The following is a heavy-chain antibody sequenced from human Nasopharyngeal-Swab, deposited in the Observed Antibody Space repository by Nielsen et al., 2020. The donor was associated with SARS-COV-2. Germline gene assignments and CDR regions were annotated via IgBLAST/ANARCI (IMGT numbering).Heavy chain of an antibody. CDR1: GFTVSSNY. Sequence: GGSLRLSCAASGFTVSSNYMSWVRQAPGKGLEWVSVIYSGGSTYYADSVKGRFTISRDNSKNTLYLQMNSLRAEDTAVYYCARVGVVVAATAFDIWGQGTMVTVSS. J-gene: IGHJ3*02. CDR2: IYSGGST. V-gene: IGHV3-53*01. CDR3: ARVGVVVAATAFDI. D-gene: IGHD2-15*01.